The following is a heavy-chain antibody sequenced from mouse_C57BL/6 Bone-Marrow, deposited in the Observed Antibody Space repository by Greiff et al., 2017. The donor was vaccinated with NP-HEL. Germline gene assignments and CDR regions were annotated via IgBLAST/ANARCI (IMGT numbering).Heavy chain of an antibody. CDR2: INYDGSST. V-gene: IGHV5-16*01. CDR3: ARDRAPAPHYYGSSLWYFDV. J-gene: IGHJ1*03. D-gene: IGHD1-1*01. CDR1: GFTFSDYY. Sequence: EVKVVESEGGLVQPGSSMKLSCTASGFTFSDYYMAWVRQVPEKGLEWVANINYDGSSTYYLDSLKSRFIISRDNAKDILYLQMSSLKSEDTATYYCARDRAPAPHYYGSSLWYFDVWGTGTTVTVSS.